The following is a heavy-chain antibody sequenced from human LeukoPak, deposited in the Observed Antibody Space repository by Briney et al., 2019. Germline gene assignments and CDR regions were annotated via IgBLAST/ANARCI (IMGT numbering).Heavy chain of an antibody. D-gene: IGHD2-21*01. J-gene: IGHJ4*02. CDR3: ARGERMLFYFDY. CDR1: GGSFSGYY. V-gene: IGHV4-34*01. Sequence: SETLSLTCAVYGGSFSGYYWSWIRQPPGKGLEWIGEINHSGSTYYNPSLKSRVTISVDRSKNQFSLKLSSVTAADTAVYYCARGERMLFYFDYWGQGTLVTVSS. CDR2: INHSGST.